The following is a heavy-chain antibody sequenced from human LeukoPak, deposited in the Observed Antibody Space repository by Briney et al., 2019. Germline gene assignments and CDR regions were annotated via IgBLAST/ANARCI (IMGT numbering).Heavy chain of an antibody. CDR2: LYSSGTT. CDR3: ARGSGAPAGGYYYYYGMDV. V-gene: IGHV4-39*07. D-gene: IGHD2-2*01. CDR1: GGSISSSSYN. J-gene: IGHJ6*02. Sequence: PSETLSLTCTVSGGSISSSSYNWAWIRQPPGKGLECIGSLYSSGTTYYNPSLRSRVTISVDTSKNQFSLKLSSVTAADTAVYYCARGSGAPAGGYYYYYGMDVWGQGTTVTVSS.